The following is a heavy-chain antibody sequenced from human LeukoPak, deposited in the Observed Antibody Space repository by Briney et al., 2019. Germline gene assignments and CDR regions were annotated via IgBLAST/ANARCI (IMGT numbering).Heavy chain of an antibody. D-gene: IGHD1-26*01. V-gene: IGHV1-8*01. CDR3: ARARVGATGRFDY. J-gene: IGHJ4*02. Sequence: ASVKVSCKASGYTFTSYDINWVRQATGQGLEWMGWMNPNSGNTGYAQRFQGRVTMTRNTSISTAYMELSSLRSEDTAVYYCARARVGATGRFDYWGQGTLVTVSS. CDR2: MNPNSGNT. CDR1: GYTFTSYD.